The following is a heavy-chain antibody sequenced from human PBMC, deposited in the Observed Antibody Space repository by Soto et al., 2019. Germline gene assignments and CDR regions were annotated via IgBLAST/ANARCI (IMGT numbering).Heavy chain of an antibody. CDR2: INVYNGNT. D-gene: IGHD4-17*01. V-gene: IGHV1-18*01. CDR3: ARNYGGKIGRDDAFDI. J-gene: IGHJ3*02. CDR1: GYTFTSYG. Sequence: QVQLVQSGAEVKKSGAPVKVSCKSSGYTFTSYGISWVRQAPGQGLEWMGWINVYNGNTKYAQKLLGRVTMTTDTSTSTAYMELRSLRSDDTAVYYCARNYGGKIGRDDAFDIWVQGTMVTVSS.